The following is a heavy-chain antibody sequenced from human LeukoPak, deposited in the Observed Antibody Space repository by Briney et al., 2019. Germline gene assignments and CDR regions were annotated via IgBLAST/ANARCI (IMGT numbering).Heavy chain of an antibody. J-gene: IGHJ1*01. D-gene: IGHD6-19*01. CDR3: GQGGWAHAEYFQY. CDR2: IYWDDDK. Sequence: TLSLTCTVSGGSISSYYWSWIRQPPGKALEWLALIYWDDDKRYSPSLKSRLTITKDTSKNQVVLTMTNMDPVDTATYYCGQGGWAHAEYFQYLGQGTLVTVSS. V-gene: IGHV2-5*08. CDR1: GGSISSYY.